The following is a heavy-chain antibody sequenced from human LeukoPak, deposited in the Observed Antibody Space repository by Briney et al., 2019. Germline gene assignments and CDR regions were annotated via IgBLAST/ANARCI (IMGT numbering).Heavy chain of an antibody. V-gene: IGHV4-4*07. CDR2: IYSSGNT. J-gene: IGHJ6*02. CDR1: GGSINNYF. Sequence: SETLSLTCTVSGGSINNYFWSWIRQPAGRGLEWIGRIYSSGNTNYNPSLKSRVTISVGTSKNQFSLKLSSVTAADTAVYYCARTDLRVRGALNYYYYGMDVWGQGTTVTVSS. D-gene: IGHD3-10*01. CDR3: ARTDLRVRGALNYYYYGMDV.